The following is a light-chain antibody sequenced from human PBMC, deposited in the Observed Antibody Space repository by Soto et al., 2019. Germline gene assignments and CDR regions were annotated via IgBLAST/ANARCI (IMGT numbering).Light chain of an antibody. J-gene: IGKJ5*01. CDR3: MQSTQLPPT. CDR2: EVS. CDR1: QSLLHITGETF. Sequence: DVVMTQTPLSLSVSHGQPASISCKSSQSLLHITGETFLFWYLQKPGQSPQLLIYEVSTRVSGVPDRFSGSGSETDFTLEISRVETDDVGIYYCMQSTQLPPTFGQGTRLEI. V-gene: IGKV2D-29*02.